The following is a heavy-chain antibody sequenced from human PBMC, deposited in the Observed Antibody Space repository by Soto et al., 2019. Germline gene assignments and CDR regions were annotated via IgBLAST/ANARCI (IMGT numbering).Heavy chain of an antibody. CDR1: GATFGRFP. CDR2: IIPLFGIA. J-gene: IGHJ3*02. D-gene: IGHD3-10*01. Sequence: QVQLVQSGAEVKKPGSSLKVSCKASGATFGRFPVSWGRRAPGQGLEWMGGIIPLFGIAKYAPKFEDRVTIIADDSTNTASMDLSGLRSEDTAVYYCAASGRDVLGYDYKDTEGFDIWGQGTLVTVSS. CDR3: AASGRDVLGYDYKDTEGFDI. V-gene: IGHV1-69*01.